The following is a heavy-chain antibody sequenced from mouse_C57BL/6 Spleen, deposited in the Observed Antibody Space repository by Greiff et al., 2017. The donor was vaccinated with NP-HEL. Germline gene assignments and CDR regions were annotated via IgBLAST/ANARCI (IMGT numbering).Heavy chain of an antibody. CDR3: ARSPWYYGSSYEAY. CDR1: GYTFTSYW. V-gene: IGHV1-64*01. J-gene: IGHJ3*01. CDR2: IHPNSGST. Sequence: QVQLQQPGAELVKPGASVKLSCKASGYTFTSYWMHWVKQRPGQGLEWIGMIHPNSGSTNSNEKFKSKATLTVDKSSSTTYMQLISLTSEDSAVYYCARSPWYYGSSYEAYWGQGTLVTVSA. D-gene: IGHD1-1*01.